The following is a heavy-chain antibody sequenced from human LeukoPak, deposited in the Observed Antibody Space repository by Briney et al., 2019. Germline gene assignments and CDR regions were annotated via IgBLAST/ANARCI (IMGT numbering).Heavy chain of an antibody. CDR3: ARDSDHDSSGYYYDY. Sequence: GGSLRLSCAASGFTFGSHSMSWVRQAPGKGLEWVSSISSSGSDVYYAESMKGRFTISRDNTKSSLYLEMNSLRAEDTAVYYCARDSDHDSSGYYYDYWGQGTLVTVSS. J-gene: IGHJ4*02. D-gene: IGHD3-22*01. CDR2: ISSSGSDV. V-gene: IGHV3-21*01. CDR1: GFTFGSHS.